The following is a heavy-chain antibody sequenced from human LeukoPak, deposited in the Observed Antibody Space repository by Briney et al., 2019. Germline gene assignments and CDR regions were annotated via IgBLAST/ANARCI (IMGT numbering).Heavy chain of an antibody. CDR3: ARRIAARQNWFDP. J-gene: IGHJ5*02. CDR1: GFTFSSYA. D-gene: IGHD6-6*01. CDR2: ISGSGGAT. V-gene: IGHV3-23*01. Sequence: GGSLRLSCAASGFTFSSYAMNWVRQAPGKGLEWVSAISGSGGATYYADSVKDRFTISRDNSKSTLYLQMSSLRAEDTALYYCARRIAARQNWFDPWGQGTLVTVSS.